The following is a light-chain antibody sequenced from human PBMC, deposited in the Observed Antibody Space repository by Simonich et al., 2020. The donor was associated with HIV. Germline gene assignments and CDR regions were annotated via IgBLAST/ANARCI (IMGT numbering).Light chain of an antibody. CDR3: QQYNNWPRT. Sequence: EIVLTQSPGTLSLSPGERATLSCRASQSVSSSDLAWYQQKPGLAPMLLIYDASSRATDIPDRFSGSGSGTDFTLTISRLEPEDFAVYYCQQYNNWPRTFGQGTKVEIK. CDR2: DAS. CDR1: QSVSSSD. V-gene: IGKV3D-20*01. J-gene: IGKJ1*01.